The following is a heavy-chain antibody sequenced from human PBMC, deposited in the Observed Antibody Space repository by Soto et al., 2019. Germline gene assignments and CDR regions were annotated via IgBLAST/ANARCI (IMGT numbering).Heavy chain of an antibody. J-gene: IGHJ4*02. V-gene: IGHV4-39*01. CDR2: IYYLGNT. D-gene: IGHD2-15*01. CDR1: GGSISSSSSY. CDR3: ARGTGPDIVVVVAADPLFGY. Sequence: PSETLSLTCTVSGGSISSSSSYWGWIRQPPGKGLEWVGSIYYLGNTYYNPSLGSRVTISVDTSKNQFSLKLSSVTAADTAVYYCARGTGPDIVVVVAADPLFGYWGQGTLVTVSS.